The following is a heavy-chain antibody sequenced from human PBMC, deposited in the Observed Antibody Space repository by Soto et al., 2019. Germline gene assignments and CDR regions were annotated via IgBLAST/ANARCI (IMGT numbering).Heavy chain of an antibody. CDR1: GYTFSGDL. V-gene: IGHV1-3*01. Sequence: CKSFGYTFSGDLVDWGSQAPGQRLEWMGWINAGNGNTKYSQKFQGRVTITRDTSASTAYMELSSLRSEDTAVYYCAKYDIGGYYDSWGQGTLVTVSS. CDR2: INAGNGNT. J-gene: IGHJ5*01. CDR3: AKYDIGGYYDS. D-gene: IGHD3-22*01.